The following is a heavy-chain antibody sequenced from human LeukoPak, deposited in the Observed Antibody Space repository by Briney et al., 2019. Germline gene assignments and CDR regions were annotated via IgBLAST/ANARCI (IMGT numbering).Heavy chain of an antibody. J-gene: IGHJ3*02. V-gene: IGHV4-4*09. CDR2: IYTSGST. CDR3: ARQRCSSTSYYTRNAFDI. CDR1: GGSFSGYY. Sequence: SETLSLTCAVYGGSFSGYYWSWIRQPPGKGLEWIGYIYTSGSTDYNPSLKSRVTVSIDTSKEQFSLKLSSVTAADTAVYYCARQRCSSTSYYTRNAFDIWGQGTMVTVSS. D-gene: IGHD2-2*02.